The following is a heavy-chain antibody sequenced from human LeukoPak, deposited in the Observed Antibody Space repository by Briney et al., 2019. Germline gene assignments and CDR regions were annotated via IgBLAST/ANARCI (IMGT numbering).Heavy chain of an antibody. V-gene: IGHV4-34*01. CDR3: ARRTYTSGWPFDY. Sequence: PSETLSLTCAVYGGSFSAYSWSWIRQPPGKGLEWIGEINHSGSTNYNPSLKSRVTISVDTSKNQFSLKLKSVTAADTAVYYCARRTYTSGWPFDYWGQGTLVTVST. D-gene: IGHD6-19*01. CDR1: GGSFSAYS. J-gene: IGHJ4*02. CDR2: INHSGST.